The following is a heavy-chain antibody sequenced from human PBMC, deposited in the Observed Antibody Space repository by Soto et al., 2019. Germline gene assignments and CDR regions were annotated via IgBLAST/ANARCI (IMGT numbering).Heavy chain of an antibody. CDR1: GYKFTSYW. CDR3: ARRCYDYSGYPFSFDY. V-gene: IGHV5-51*01. J-gene: IGHJ4*02. Sequence: PGESLKISCKGSGYKFTSYWIGWVRQMPGKGLEWMGNIYPGDSDTRYSPSFQGQVIISADKSISTAYLQWSSLKASDTAIYYCARRCYDYSGYPFSFDYSGQGTLVTVSS. CDR2: IYPGDSDT. D-gene: IGHD3-22*01.